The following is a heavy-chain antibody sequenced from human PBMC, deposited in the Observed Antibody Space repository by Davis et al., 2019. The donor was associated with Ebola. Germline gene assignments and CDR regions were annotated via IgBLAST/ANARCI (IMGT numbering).Heavy chain of an antibody. D-gene: IGHD5-18*01. CDR2: IIPMLGIP. V-gene: IGHV1-69*04. J-gene: IGHJ4*02. CDR3: ARDLGTAMATE. CDR1: RFSFLPYS. Sequence: AASVKVSCKASRFSFLPYSIDWVRQAPGQGLEWMGRIIPMLGIPNYAQRFQGRVTITADNSTSTAYMELSSLGSEDTAMYYCARDLGTAMATEWGQGTLVTVSS.